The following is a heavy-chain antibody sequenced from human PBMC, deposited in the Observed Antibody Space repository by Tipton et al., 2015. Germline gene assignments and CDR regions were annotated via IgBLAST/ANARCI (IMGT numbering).Heavy chain of an antibody. CDR1: GGSISNGGYY. Sequence: TLSLTCTVSGGSISNGGYYWSWIRQPPGKGLEWIGYIYYSGSTNYNPSLKSRVTISVDTSKNQFSLKLSSVTAEDTAVYYCARGGAYRGSQDAFEFWGQGTMVTVSS. D-gene: IGHD1-14*01. V-gene: IGHV4-61*08. J-gene: IGHJ3*01. CDR2: IYYSGST. CDR3: ARGGAYRGSQDAFEF.